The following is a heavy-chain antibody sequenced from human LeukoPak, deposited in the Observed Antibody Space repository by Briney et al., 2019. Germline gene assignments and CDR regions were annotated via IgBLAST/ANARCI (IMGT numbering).Heavy chain of an antibody. CDR2: INPNSGGT. Sequence: ASVKVSCKASGYTFTSYAMNWVRQAPGQGLEWMGRINPNSGGTKYAQKFQNRVTMTSDTSVSTAYMELNGLRSDDTAIYYCTRSWIQLWTPDFDHWGQGTLVTVSS. V-gene: IGHV1-2*06. J-gene: IGHJ4*02. D-gene: IGHD5-18*01. CDR3: TRSWIQLWTPDFDH. CDR1: GYTFTSYA.